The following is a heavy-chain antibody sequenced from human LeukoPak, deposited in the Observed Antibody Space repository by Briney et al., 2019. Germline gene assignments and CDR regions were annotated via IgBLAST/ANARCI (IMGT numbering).Heavy chain of an antibody. J-gene: IGHJ6*03. Sequence: PSETLSLTCTVSGGYIGSYYWSWIRQPAGKGLEWIGRIYMSENTDYNPSLKSRVTMSVDVSTSQVSLRLTSVTAADTAVYYCAREGDYGDYSKSFYYMDVWGKGTTVTVSS. CDR2: IYMSENT. D-gene: IGHD4-17*01. CDR3: AREGDYGDYSKSFYYMDV. CDR1: GGYIGSYY. V-gene: IGHV4-4*07.